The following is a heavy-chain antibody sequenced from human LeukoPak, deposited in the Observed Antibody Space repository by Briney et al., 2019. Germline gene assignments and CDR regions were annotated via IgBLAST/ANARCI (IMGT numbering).Heavy chain of an antibody. CDR1: GYTFTSYY. V-gene: IGHV1-2*02. Sequence: ASVKVSCKASGYTFTSYYMHWVRQAPGQGLEWMGWINPNSGGTNYAQKFQGRVTMTRDTSISTAYMELSRLRSDDTAEYYCATEEIPRYDYVWGSYRRPIDYWGQGTLVTVSS. CDR3: ATEEIPRYDYVWGSYRRPIDY. D-gene: IGHD3-16*02. CDR2: INPNSGGT. J-gene: IGHJ4*02.